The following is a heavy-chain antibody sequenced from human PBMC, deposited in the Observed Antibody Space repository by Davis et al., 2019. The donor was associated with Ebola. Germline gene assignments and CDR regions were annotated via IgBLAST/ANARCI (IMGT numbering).Heavy chain of an antibody. D-gene: IGHD2-21*02. CDR2: IIPILGIA. CDR3: ASSMVTAPTFRGYYYYGMDV. J-gene: IGHJ6*02. V-gene: IGHV1-69*10. Sequence: AASVKVSCKASGGTFSSYAISWVRQAPGQGLEWMGGIIPILGIANYAQKFQGRVTITADNSTSTAYMELSSLRPEDTAVYYCASSMVTAPTFRGYYYYGMDVWGQGTTVTVSS. CDR1: GGTFSSYA.